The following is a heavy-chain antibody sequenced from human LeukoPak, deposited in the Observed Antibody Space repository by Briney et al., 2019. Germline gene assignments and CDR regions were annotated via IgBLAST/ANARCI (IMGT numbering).Heavy chain of an antibody. D-gene: IGHD2-2*01. CDR2: IYPGDSDT. CDR1: GHSFTSYW. Sequence: GESLKISCKGSGHSFTSYWIGWVRQMPGKGLEWMGIIYPGDSDTRYSPSFQGQVTISADKSISTAYLQWSSLKASDTAMYYCARGTGYCSSTSCSLGAWFDPWGQGTLVTVSS. V-gene: IGHV5-51*01. CDR3: ARGTGYCSSTSCSLGAWFDP. J-gene: IGHJ5*02.